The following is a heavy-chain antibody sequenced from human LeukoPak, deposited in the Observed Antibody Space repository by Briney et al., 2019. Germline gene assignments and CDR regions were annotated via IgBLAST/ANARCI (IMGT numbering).Heavy chain of an antibody. Sequence: GGSLRLSCAASGFTFSDYYMSWIRPAPGKGLEGVSYTSSSGSTIYYADSVKGRFTISRDNAKNSLYLQMNSLRAEDTAVYYCARDPPYYYDSSGYIDYWGQGTLVTVSS. CDR2: TSSSGSTI. D-gene: IGHD3-22*01. CDR3: ARDPPYYYDSSGYIDY. V-gene: IGHV3-11*01. CDR1: GFTFSDYY. J-gene: IGHJ4*02.